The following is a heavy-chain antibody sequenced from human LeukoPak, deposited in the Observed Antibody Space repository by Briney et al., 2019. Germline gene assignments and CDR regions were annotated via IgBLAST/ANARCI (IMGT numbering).Heavy chain of an antibody. CDR3: ATSRQQLVLRTFDY. V-gene: IGHV3-23*01. CDR2: ISGSGGST. J-gene: IGHJ4*02. Sequence: RPGGSLRLSCAASGFTFSSYAMSWVRQAPGKGLEWVSAISGSGGSTYYADSVKGRFTISRDNSKNTLYLQMNSLRAEDTAVYYCATSRQQLVLRTFDYWGQGTLVTVSS. CDR1: GFTFSSYA. D-gene: IGHD6-13*01.